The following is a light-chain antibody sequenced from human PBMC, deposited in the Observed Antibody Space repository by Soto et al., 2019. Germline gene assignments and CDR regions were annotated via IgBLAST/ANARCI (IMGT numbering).Light chain of an antibody. V-gene: IGLV2-23*02. CDR1: NTDVGSYDL. Sequence: QSALTQPASVSGSPGQSLTISCTGTNTDVGSYDLVSWYQHHPGKAPRLIIYEVNKRPSGISDRFSGSKSGNTASLTISGLLTEDEGDFHCCSYAGSTSWVFGGGTKLTVL. CDR3: CSYAGSTSWV. CDR2: EVN. J-gene: IGLJ3*02.